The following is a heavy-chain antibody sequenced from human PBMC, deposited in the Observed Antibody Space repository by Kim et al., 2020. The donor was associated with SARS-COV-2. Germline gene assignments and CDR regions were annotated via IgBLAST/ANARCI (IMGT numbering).Heavy chain of an antibody. V-gene: IGHV4-39*01. CDR1: GCSIRSSSYY. CDR2: VYYSGST. D-gene: IGHD3-10*01. CDR3: ARLPDYYDSGMGDH. Sequence: SETLSLTCTVSGCSIRSSSYYWGWIRQPPGKGLEWIGSVYYSGSTYYNPPLKSRVTISVDTSKNQFSLKLSSVTAADTAVYYWARLPDYYDSGMGDHWGQGTLVTVSS. J-gene: IGHJ4*02.